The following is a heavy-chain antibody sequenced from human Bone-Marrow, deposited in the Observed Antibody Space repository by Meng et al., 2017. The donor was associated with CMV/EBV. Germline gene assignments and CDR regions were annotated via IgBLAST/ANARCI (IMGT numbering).Heavy chain of an antibody. Sequence: SETLSLTCTVSGGSISSYYWSWIRQPPGKGLEWIGYIYYSGSTNYNPSLKSRVTISVDTSKNQFSLKLSSVTAADTAVYYCARAGVAAAGVFGFDYWGHGTLVTVSS. D-gene: IGHD6-13*01. J-gene: IGHJ4*01. CDR1: GGSISSYY. CDR3: ARAGVAAAGVFGFDY. V-gene: IGHV4-59*01. CDR2: IYYSGST.